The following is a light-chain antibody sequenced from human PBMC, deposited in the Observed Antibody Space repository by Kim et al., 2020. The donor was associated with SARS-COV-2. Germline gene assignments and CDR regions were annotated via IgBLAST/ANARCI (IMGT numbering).Light chain of an antibody. CDR1: QSISSW. V-gene: IGKV1-5*03. Sequence: DIQMTQSPSTLSASVGDRVTITCRASQSISSWLAWYQQKPGKAPKLLIYKASSLESGVPSRFSGSGSGTEFTLTISSLQPDDFATYYCQQYNSWWTLGQGTKVDIK. CDR3: QQYNSWWT. J-gene: IGKJ1*01. CDR2: KAS.